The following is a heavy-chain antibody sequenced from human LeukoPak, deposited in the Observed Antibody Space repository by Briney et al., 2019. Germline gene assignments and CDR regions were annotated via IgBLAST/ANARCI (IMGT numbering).Heavy chain of an antibody. V-gene: IGHV3-30*02. CDR3: AKPYYSGSGSYGGMDV. CDR1: GFTFRSYG. CDR2: IRYDGSNK. Sequence: GGSLRLSCAASGFTFRSYGMHWVRQAPGMGLEWVAFIRYDGSNKYYADSVKGRFTISRDNSKNTLYLEMNSLRAEDTAVYYCAKPYYSGSGSYGGMDVWGQGTTVTVSS. D-gene: IGHD3-10*01. J-gene: IGHJ6*02.